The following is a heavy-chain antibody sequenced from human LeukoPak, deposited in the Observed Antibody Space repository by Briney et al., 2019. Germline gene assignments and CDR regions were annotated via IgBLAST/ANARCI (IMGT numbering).Heavy chain of an antibody. D-gene: IGHD5-18*01. CDR3: ASRTGYTYASYYFDY. V-gene: IGHV4-39*01. J-gene: IGHJ4*02. Sequence: SETLSLTCTVSGGSISSSSYYWGWIRQPPGKGLEWIGGFYYSGSTSSSGSTYYNPSLKSRVTISVDTSKNQFSLKLNSVTAADTAVYYCASRTGYTYASYYFDYWGQGTLVTVSS. CDR2: FYYSGSTSSSGST. CDR1: GGSISSSSYY.